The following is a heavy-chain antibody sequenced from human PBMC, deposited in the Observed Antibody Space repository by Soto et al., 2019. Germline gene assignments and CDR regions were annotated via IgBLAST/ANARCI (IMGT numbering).Heavy chain of an antibody. D-gene: IGHD1-1*01. CDR3: AKEPPRKGYADY. J-gene: IGHJ4*02. CDR1: GFTFRSFA. Sequence: EVQLLESGGGLVQPGGSLRLSCAASGFTFRSFAMSWVRQAPGKGPEWVAAASDIEGRTYYADSVKGRFTISRDNSKNTVYLQMNSLRAEDTDIYYCAKEPPRKGYADYWGQGTQVTVSS. CDR2: ASDIEGRT. V-gene: IGHV3-23*01.